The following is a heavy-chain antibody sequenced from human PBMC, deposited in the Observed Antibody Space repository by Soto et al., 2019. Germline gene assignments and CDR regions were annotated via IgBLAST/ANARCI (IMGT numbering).Heavy chain of an antibody. CDR1: GYTFTSYG. D-gene: IGHD3-16*01. V-gene: IGHV1-46*01. Sequence: ASVKVSCKASGYTFTSYGISWVRQAPGQGLEWMGRINPSGGSTSYAQKFQGRVTMTRDTSTSTVYMELSSLRSEDTAVYYCARVMITSNRYYYYGMDVWGQGTTVTVSS. J-gene: IGHJ6*02. CDR3: ARVMITSNRYYYYGMDV. CDR2: INPSGGST.